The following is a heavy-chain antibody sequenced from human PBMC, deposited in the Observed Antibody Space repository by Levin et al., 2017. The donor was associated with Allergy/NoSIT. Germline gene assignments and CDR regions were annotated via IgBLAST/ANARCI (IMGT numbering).Heavy chain of an antibody. CDR2: IRSTSSGGTT. CDR3: TRELLFGVPYFDY. CDR1: GFTFGDFV. D-gene: IGHD3-10*01. V-gene: IGHV3-49*03. Sequence: SCTGSGFTFGDFVMTWFRQAPGMGLEWVAFIRSTSSGGTTEYAASVKGRFTISRDDSNSIAYLQMNSLKVEDTAVYYCTRELLFGVPYFDYWGQGTLVTVSS. J-gene: IGHJ4*02.